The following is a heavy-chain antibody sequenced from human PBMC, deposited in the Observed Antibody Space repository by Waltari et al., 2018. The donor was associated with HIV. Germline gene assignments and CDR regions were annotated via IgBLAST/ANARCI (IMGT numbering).Heavy chain of an antibody. D-gene: IGHD1-26*01. CDR3: AREDQWGIFIDSYYGLDV. Sequence: LVECGGVVVKPGASVRLPGEGSPSTFSRYWMVWLHQGSGKGLEGVAKTNQDATNKTYRVSGKVRFSVSRDNGKYYIFLEMNRLRVQDTSMYLCAREDQWGIFIDSYYGLDVWGRGTTGIVSS. CDR2: TNQDATNK. J-gene: IGHJ6*02. CDR1: PSTFSRYW. V-gene: IGHV3-7*01.